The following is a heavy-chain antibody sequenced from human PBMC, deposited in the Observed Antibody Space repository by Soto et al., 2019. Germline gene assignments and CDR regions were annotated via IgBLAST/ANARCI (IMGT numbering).Heavy chain of an antibody. D-gene: IGHD5-18*01. CDR1: GGSFSGYY. V-gene: IGHV4-34*01. CDR3: ARGFPRIQLWRDAFDI. J-gene: IGHJ3*02. Sequence: QVQLQQWGAGLLKPSETLSLTCAVYGGSFSGYYWSWIRQPPGKGLEWIGEINHSGSTNYNPSLKSRVTISVDTSKNQFSLKLSSVTAADTAVYYCARGFPRIQLWRDAFDIWGQGTMVTVSS. CDR2: INHSGST.